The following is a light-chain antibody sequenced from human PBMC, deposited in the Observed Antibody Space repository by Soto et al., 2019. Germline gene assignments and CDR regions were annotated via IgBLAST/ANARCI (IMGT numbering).Light chain of an antibody. CDR1: QSVSSSY. V-gene: IGKV3-20*01. CDR3: QHYSSSPPWT. J-gene: IGKJ1*01. Sequence: EIVLTQSPGTLSLSPGERATLSYRASQSVSSSYLAWYQQKPGQAPRLLIYGASSWATGIPDRFSGSRSGTDFTLTTSRLQPEDFAVYYCQHYSSSPPWTFGQGTKVEIK. CDR2: GAS.